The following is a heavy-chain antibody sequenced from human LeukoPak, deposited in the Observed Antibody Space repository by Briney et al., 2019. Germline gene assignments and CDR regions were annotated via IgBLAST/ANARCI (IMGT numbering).Heavy chain of an antibody. Sequence: GGSLRLSCAASGFTVSRNYMTWVRQAPGKGLEWVSVIYSDGDTYYVDSVEGRFTISRDNSKNTLYLQMNSLRAEDTAVYYCARGPWASFDYWGQGTLVTVSS. J-gene: IGHJ4*02. CDR1: GFTVSRNY. CDR3: ARGPWASFDY. D-gene: IGHD3-16*01. V-gene: IGHV3-66*01. CDR2: IYSDGDT.